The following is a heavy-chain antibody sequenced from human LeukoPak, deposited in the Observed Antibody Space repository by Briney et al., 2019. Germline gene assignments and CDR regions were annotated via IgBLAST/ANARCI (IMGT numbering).Heavy chain of an antibody. V-gene: IGHV3-15*01. CDR2: IKSKTDGGTT. CDR1: GFTFSNAW. J-gene: IGHJ4*02. Sequence: GGSLRLSCAASGFTFSNAWVSWVRQAPGKGLEWVGRIKSKTDGGTTDYAAPVKGRFTISRDDSKNTLYLQMNSLKTEDTAVYYCTTNLIWFGESPGYWGQGTLVTVSS. CDR3: TTNLIWFGESPGY. D-gene: IGHD3-10*01.